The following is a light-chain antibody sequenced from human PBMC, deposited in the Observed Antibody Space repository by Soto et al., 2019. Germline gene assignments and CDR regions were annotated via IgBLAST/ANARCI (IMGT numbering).Light chain of an antibody. CDR1: SSNNGSNY. CDR2: SNN. V-gene: IGLV1-47*02. CDR3: ASWDDSLSGYV. J-gene: IGLJ1*01. Sequence: QSVLTQPPSASGNPGQRVTISCSGSSSNNGSNYVYWYQQLPGTAPKLLIYSNNQRPSGVPDRISVSKSATSASLAISGLRSEDEADYYCASWDDSLSGYVFGTGTKVTVL.